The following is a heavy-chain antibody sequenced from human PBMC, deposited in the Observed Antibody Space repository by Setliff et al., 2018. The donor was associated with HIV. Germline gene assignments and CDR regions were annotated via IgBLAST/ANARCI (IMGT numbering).Heavy chain of an antibody. V-gene: IGHV4-34*01. Sequence: SETLSLTCAVYGGSFSGYYWTWIRQPPGKGLEWIGEIDHSGSTNYNPSLKSRVTISVDTSKNQFSLNLNSVTAADTAVYHCARVFRPSSSWYYNYFDPWGQGTLVTVSS. J-gene: IGHJ5*02. CDR3: ARVFRPSSSWYYNYFDP. CDR1: GGSFSGYY. CDR2: IDHSGST. D-gene: IGHD6-13*01.